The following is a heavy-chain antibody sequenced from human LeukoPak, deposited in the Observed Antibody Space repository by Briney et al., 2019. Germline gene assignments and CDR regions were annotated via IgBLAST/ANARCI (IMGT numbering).Heavy chain of an antibody. CDR3: ARGGYGAHMG. CDR2: IKEDGSEE. V-gene: IGHV3-7*01. Sequence: GGSLRLSCAASGFTFRSYWMTWVRQPPGKGLEWVANIKEDGSEEYYADSMKGRFTISRDNAKNTVDLQMNSLRAEDTAVYYCARGGYGAHMGWGQGTLVTVSS. CDR1: GFTFRSYW. J-gene: IGHJ4*02. D-gene: IGHD4-17*01.